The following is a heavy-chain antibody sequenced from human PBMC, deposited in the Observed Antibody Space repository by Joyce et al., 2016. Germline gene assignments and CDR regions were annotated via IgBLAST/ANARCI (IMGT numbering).Heavy chain of an antibody. CDR3: ARRGLFSHKTSYHGLDV. Sequence: QVQLVQSGVEVKKPGASVRVSCKASGYTFTSYLITWVRQAPGQGLEWMGWVSAYNGDTNYAQKFQGRVTMTAHTATSTAYMEGRSLRSDDTAVYYCARRGLFSHKTSYHGLDVWGQGTTVTVSS. D-gene: IGHD3-16*01. V-gene: IGHV1-18*01. CDR1: GYTFTSYL. J-gene: IGHJ6*02. CDR2: VSAYNGDT.